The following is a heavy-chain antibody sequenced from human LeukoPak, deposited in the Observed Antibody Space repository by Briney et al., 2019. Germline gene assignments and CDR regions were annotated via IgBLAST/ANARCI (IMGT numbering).Heavy chain of an antibody. Sequence: ASVKVSCKASGYTFTSYYMHWVRQAPGQGLEWMGGIIPIFGTANYAQKFQGRVTITTDESTSTAYMELSSLRSEDTAVYYCARRPSYCGGDCFFDYWGQGTLVTVSS. CDR3: ARRPSYCGGDCFFDY. D-gene: IGHD2-21*01. J-gene: IGHJ4*02. V-gene: IGHV1-69*05. CDR1: GYTFTSYY. CDR2: IIPIFGTA.